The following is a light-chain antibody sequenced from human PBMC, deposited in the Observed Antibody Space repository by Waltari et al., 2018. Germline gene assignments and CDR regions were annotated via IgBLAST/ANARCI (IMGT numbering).Light chain of an antibody. V-gene: IGLV2-14*01. CDR1: SGDIGNYKF. CDR3: SSYTTTSSWV. J-gene: IGLJ3*02. Sequence: QSALTQPASVSGSPGQSITISCTGTSGDIGNYKFVSWYQQEPGRAPKLIVYDVSQRPSGVSNRFSGSKSGNTASLTSSGVQAEDEADYYCSSYTTTSSWVFGGGTKLTVL. CDR2: DVS.